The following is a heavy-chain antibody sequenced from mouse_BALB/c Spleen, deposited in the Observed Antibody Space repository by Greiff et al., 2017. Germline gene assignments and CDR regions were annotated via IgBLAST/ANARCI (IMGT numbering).Heavy chain of an antibody. V-gene: IGHV5-17*02. D-gene: IGHD1-1*01. CDR2: ISSGSSTI. CDR1: GFTFSSFG. Sequence: EVQVVESGGGLVQPGGSRKLSCAASGFTFSSFGMHWVRQAPEKGLEWVAYISSGSSTIYYADTVKGRFTISRDNPKNTLFLQMTSLRSEDTAMYYCARGGVVGAMDYWGQGTSVTVSS. J-gene: IGHJ4*01. CDR3: ARGGVVGAMDY.